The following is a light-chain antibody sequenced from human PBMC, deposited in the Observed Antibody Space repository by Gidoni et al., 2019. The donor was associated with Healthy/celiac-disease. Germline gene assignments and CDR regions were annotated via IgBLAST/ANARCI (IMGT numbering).Light chain of an antibody. CDR2: DVS. V-gene: IGLV2-11*01. Sequence: LTQPRSVSGSPGQSVTISCTGTSSDVGGYNYVSWYQQHPGKAPKLMIYDVSKRPSGVPDRFSGSKSGNTASLTISGLQAEDEADYYCCSYAGSYTPVVFGGGTKLTVL. J-gene: IGLJ2*01. CDR3: CSYAGSYTPVV. CDR1: SSDVGGYNY.